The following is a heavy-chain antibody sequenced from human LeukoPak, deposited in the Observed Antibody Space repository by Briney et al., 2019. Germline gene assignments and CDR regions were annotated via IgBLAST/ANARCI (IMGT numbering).Heavy chain of an antibody. CDR1: GFTFSSYG. Sequence: GSLRLSCAASGFTFSSYGMYWVRQAPGKGLEWVAVISNDGSNTYYADSVKGRFAISRDNSKNTLYLQMNSLRAGDTAVYYCAQDRYSGSYLFDYWGQGTQVTVSS. D-gene: IGHD1-26*01. V-gene: IGHV3-30*18. J-gene: IGHJ4*02. CDR3: AQDRYSGSYLFDY. CDR2: ISNDGSNT.